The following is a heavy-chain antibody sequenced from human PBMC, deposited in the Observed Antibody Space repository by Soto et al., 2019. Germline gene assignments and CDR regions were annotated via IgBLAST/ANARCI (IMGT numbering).Heavy chain of an antibody. V-gene: IGHV4-30-2*06. D-gene: IGHD5-12*01. CDR3: ARGGGYDSFDY. CDR2: ISHLEST. CDR1: GASISYGGFS. Sequence: SETLSLTCTVSGASISYGGFSWSWIRQSPGKGLEWIGYISHLESTYFHPSFKSRLTMSIDRTGNQFSLKLSSVTAADMAVYYCARGGGYDSFDYCGQGVLVTVSP. J-gene: IGHJ4*02.